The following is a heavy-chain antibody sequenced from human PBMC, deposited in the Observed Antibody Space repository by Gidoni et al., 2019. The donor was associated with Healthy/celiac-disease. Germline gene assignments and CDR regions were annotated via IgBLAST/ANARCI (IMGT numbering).Heavy chain of an antibody. CDR2: ISGSGVST. D-gene: IGHD3-22*01. J-gene: IGHJ4*02. CDR1: GFTFRSYA. V-gene: IGHV3-23*04. Sequence: EVQLVESGGGLVQPGGSVRLSCAASGFTFRSYAMSWVRQAPGKGLEWVSIISGSGVSTYYADSVKGRFTISRDNSKYTLYLQMDSLRAEDTAVYYCAKDLQVATRYYYDSSGYTYWGQGTLVTVSS. CDR3: AKDLQVATRYYYDSSGYTY.